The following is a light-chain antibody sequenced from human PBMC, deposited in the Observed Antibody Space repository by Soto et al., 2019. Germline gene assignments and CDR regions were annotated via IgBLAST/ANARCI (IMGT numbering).Light chain of an antibody. CDR1: SSNIGAGYD. CDR3: QSYDSSLSGSGV. Sequence: QSVLTQPPSVSGAPGQRVTISCIGSSSNIGAGYDVHWYQQFPGTAPKLLIYGNSNRPSGVPDRFSGSKSGTSASLAITGLQAEDEADYYCQSYDSSLSGSGVFGGGTKVTVL. J-gene: IGLJ3*02. CDR2: GNS. V-gene: IGLV1-40*01.